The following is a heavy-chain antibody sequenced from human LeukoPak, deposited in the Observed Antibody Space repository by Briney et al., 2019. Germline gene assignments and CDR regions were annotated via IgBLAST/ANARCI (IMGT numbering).Heavy chain of an antibody. CDR3: ARGDXSGYDSXY. J-gene: IGHJ4*02. D-gene: IGHD5-12*01. CDR2: ISSSSSYI. Sequence: PGGSLRLSCAASGFTFSSYSMNWVRQAPGRGLEWVSSISSSSSYIYYADSVKGRFTISRDNAKNSLYLQMNSLRAEDTAVYYCARGDXSGYDSXYWGQGTLVXVSS. CDR1: GFTFSSYS. V-gene: IGHV3-21*01.